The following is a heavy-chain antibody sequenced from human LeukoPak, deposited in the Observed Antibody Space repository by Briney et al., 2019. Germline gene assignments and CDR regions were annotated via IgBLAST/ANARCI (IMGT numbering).Heavy chain of an antibody. CDR3: ASSRRGATPVSFDY. V-gene: IGHV3-20*04. CDR2: INWNGGST. D-gene: IGHD1-26*01. CDR1: GFTFDDYG. J-gene: IGHJ4*02. Sequence: GGSLRLSCAASGFTFDDYGMSWVRQAPGKGLEWVSGINWNGGSTGYADSVKGRFTISRDNAKNSLYLQMNSLRAEDTAVYYCASSRRGATPVSFDYWGQGTLVTVSS.